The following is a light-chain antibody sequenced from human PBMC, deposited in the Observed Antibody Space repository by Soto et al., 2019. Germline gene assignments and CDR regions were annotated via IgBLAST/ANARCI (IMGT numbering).Light chain of an antibody. V-gene: IGLV2-14*01. CDR1: SSDVGGYNY. CDR2: DVS. CDR3: SSYTSSSTLEV. Sequence: QSALTQPASVSGSPGQSITISCTGTSSDVGGYNYVSWYQQHPGKAPKLMIYDVSNRPSGVSNRFSGSKSGNTASLTISGLQAEDEADYYCSSYTSSSTLEVFGGGTKFTVL. J-gene: IGLJ2*01.